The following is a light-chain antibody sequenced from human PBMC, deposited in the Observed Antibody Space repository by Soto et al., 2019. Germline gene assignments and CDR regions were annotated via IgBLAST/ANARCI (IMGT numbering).Light chain of an antibody. V-gene: IGKV1-5*01. Sequence: DIQMTQSPSTLYSSLVYRFIISCRASQSISSWLAWYQQKPGKAPKLLIYDASSLESGVPSRFSGSGSGTEFTLTISSLQPDDFATYYCQQYNSYETFGQGTKVDIK. CDR1: QSISSW. CDR2: DAS. CDR3: QQYNSYET. J-gene: IGKJ1*01.